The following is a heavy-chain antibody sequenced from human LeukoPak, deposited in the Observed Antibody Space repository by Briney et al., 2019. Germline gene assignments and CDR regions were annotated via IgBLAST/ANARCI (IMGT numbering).Heavy chain of an antibody. CDR3: AADTDSSGYYRFDY. CDR2: ISAYNGNT. Sequence: ASVKVSCKASGYTFTSYGISWVRQAPGQGLEWMGWISAYNGNTNYAQKFQGRVTMTRNTSISTAYMELSSLRSEDTAVYYCAADTDSSGYYRFDYWGQGTLVTVSS. J-gene: IGHJ4*02. V-gene: IGHV1-18*01. D-gene: IGHD3-22*01. CDR1: GYTFTSYG.